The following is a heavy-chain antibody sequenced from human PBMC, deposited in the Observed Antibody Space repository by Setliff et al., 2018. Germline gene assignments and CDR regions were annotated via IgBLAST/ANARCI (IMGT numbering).Heavy chain of an antibody. D-gene: IGHD6-13*01. CDR2: FYFRGSH. J-gene: IGHJ4*02. CDR1: GGSISTPYYY. Sequence: PSETLSLTCTVSGGSISTPYYYWSWIRQAPGKGLEWLGDFYFRGSHYYKPSLESRLTISVDTSKNQLSLTLTSVTAADTAIYYCVRESRSTWYRRDFWGQGTWVTV. CDR3: VRESRSTWYRRDF. V-gene: IGHV4-30-4*08.